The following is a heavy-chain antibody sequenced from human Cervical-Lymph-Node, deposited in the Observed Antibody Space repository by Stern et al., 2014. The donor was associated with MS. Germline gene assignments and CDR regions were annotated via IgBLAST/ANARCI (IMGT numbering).Heavy chain of an antibody. CDR3: ARDTSSPERSDW. J-gene: IGHJ4*02. D-gene: IGHD1-1*01. Sequence: EVQLLESGGGVIQPGGSLSLSCTASGFTVSRGYMTWVRQAPGKGLEWVSLITNVGITFYTDSVKGRFTISRDDSKNTVYLHMTSLRAEDTAMYYCARDTSSPERSDWWGQGTLVTVSS. CDR1: GFTVSRGY. CDR2: ITNVGIT. V-gene: IGHV3-53*01.